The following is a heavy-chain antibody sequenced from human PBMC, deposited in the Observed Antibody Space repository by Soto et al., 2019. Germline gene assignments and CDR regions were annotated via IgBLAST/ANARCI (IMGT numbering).Heavy chain of an antibody. CDR1: GYTFTSYY. D-gene: IGHD3-10*01. CDR2: INPSGGST. Sequence: ASVKVSCKASGYTFTSYYMHWVRQAPGQGLEWMGIINPSGGSTSYAQKFQGRVTMTRDTSTSTVYMELSSLRSEDTAVYYCAKEGGRATMVRGVIITPHSFDYWGQGTLVTVS. J-gene: IGHJ4*02. CDR3: AKEGGRATMVRGVIITPHSFDY. V-gene: IGHV1-46*01.